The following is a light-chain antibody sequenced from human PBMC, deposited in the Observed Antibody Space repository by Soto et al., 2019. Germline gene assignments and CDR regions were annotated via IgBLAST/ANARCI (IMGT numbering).Light chain of an antibody. CDR2: GAS. CDR3: QQYDNSPPYT. J-gene: IGKJ2*01. CDR1: QSVSSSY. V-gene: IGKV3-20*01. Sequence: EIVLTQSPGTLSLSPGERATLSCRASQSVSSSYLVWYQQKLGQAPRLLIYGASSRATGIPDRFSGSGSGTDFTLTISRLEPEDFAVYYCQQYDNSPPYTFGQGTKLEIK.